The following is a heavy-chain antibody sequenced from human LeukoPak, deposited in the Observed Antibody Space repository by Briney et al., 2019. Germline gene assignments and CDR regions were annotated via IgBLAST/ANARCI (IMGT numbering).Heavy chain of an antibody. CDR2: IGTAGDT. CDR1: GFTFSSYD. Sequence: GGSLRLSCAASGFTFSSYDMHWVRQATGKGLDWVSAIGTAGDTYYPGSVKGRFTISRENARNSLYLQMNSLRAGDTAVYYCARVLFITMIVVVIIQLFDYWGQGTLVTVSS. D-gene: IGHD3-22*01. CDR3: ARVLFITMIVVVIIQLFDY. V-gene: IGHV3-13*01. J-gene: IGHJ4*02.